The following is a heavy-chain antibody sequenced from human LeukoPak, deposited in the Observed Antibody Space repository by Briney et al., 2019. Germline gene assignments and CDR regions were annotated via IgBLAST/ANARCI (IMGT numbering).Heavy chain of an antibody. CDR3: ARDIVATIRASYFDY. J-gene: IGHJ4*02. V-gene: IGHV1-18*01. CDR1: GYAFTTYA. CDR2: ISAYNGHT. Sequence: ASVKVSCKASGYAFTTYAISWVRQAPGQGLEWMGWISAYNGHTNYAQKLQGRVTMTTDASTSTAYMELRSLRSDDTAVYYCARDIVATIRASYFDYWGQGTLVTVSS. D-gene: IGHD5-12*01.